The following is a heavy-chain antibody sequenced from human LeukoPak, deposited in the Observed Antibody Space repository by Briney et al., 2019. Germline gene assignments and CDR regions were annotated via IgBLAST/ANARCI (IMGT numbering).Heavy chain of an antibody. CDR2: IIPIFGTA. V-gene: IGHV1-69*05. Sequence: GASVKVSCKASGGTFSSYAISWVRQAPGQGLEWMGGIIPIFGTANYAQKFQGRVTITTDESTSTAYMELSRLRSEDTAVYYCARADHDSSGINWFDPWGQGTRVSVSS. D-gene: IGHD3-22*01. CDR1: GGTFSSYA. CDR3: ARADHDSSGINWFDP. J-gene: IGHJ5*02.